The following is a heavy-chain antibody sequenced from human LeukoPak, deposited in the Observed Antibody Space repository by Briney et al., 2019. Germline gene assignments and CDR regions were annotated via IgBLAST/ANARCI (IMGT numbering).Heavy chain of an antibody. J-gene: IGHJ4*02. CDR3: ARDFGATVVTGPFDY. CDR1: GFTFSSYA. CDR2: ISYDGSNK. D-gene: IGHD4-23*01. V-gene: IGHV3-30*04. Sequence: GRSLRLSCAASGFTFSSYAMHWVRQAPGKGLEWVAVISYDGSNKYYADSVKGRFTISRDNYKNTLYLQMNSLRAEDTAVYYCARDFGATVVTGPFDYWGQGTLVTVSS.